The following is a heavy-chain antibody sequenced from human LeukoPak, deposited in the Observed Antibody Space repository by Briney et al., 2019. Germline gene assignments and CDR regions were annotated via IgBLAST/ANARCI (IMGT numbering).Heavy chain of an antibody. Sequence: SQTLSLTCSHSANRVSSNAAAWSSIRQSTSRGLEWLGRTYYRSKWYNDYAVSVKSRITINPDTSKNQFSLQLNSVTPEDTAVYYCARRYKSGCYYWGQGTLVSVSS. D-gene: IGHD6-19*01. CDR2: TYYRSKWYN. V-gene: IGHV6-1*01. CDR3: ARRYKSGCYY. CDR1: ANRVSSNAAA. J-gene: IGHJ4*02.